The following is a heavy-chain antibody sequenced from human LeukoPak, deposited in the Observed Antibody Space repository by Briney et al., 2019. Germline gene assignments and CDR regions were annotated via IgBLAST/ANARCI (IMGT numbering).Heavy chain of an antibody. CDR1: GFTFSGYA. CDR2: ISGSGGST. D-gene: IGHD3-10*01. CDR3: AKDLGRVRGVPYFDY. Sequence: GGSLRLSCAASGFTFSGYAMSWVRQAPGKGLEWVSAISGSGGSTYYADSVKGRFTISRDNSKNTLYLQMNSLRAEDTAVYYCAKDLGRVRGVPYFDYWGQGTLVTVSS. J-gene: IGHJ4*02. V-gene: IGHV3-23*01.